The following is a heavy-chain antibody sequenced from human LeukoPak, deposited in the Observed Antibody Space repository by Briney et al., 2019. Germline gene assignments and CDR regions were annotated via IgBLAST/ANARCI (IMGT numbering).Heavy chain of an antibody. V-gene: IGHV3-30*01. CDR2: ISYDGHDK. J-gene: IGHJ4*02. D-gene: IGHD2-2*01. CDR1: GFTFYVYP. Sequence: ERSLILSCAASGFTFYVYPMRWVRQAPGKGPEWVAFISYDGHDKDYEASVKRRFTISRANSRNILFLHINSLRAVETAVYYCARDLTALGFCSGSSCPFYFDSWGQGTLVAVSS. CDR3: ARDLTALGFCSGSSCPFYFDS.